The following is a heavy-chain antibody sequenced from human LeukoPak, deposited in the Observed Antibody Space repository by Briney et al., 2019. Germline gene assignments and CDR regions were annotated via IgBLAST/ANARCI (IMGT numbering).Heavy chain of an antibody. CDR3: ARSYCSSTSCPSDY. D-gene: IGHD2-2*01. Sequence: GGSLRLSCAASGFTFSSYSMNWVRQAPGRGLEWVSSISSSSSYIYYADSVKGRFTISRDDAKNSLYLQMNSLRAEDTAVYYCARSYCSSTSCPSDYWGQGTLVTVSS. V-gene: IGHV3-21*01. CDR1: GFTFSSYS. J-gene: IGHJ4*02. CDR2: ISSSSSYI.